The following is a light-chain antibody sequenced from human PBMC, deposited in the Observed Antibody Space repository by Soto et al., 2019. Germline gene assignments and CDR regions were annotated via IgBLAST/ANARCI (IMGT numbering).Light chain of an antibody. CDR2: WAS. V-gene: IGKV4-1*01. J-gene: IGKJ1*01. CDR1: QNILLSSNNKNY. CDR3: QQYYSTPTWT. Sequence: DIVLTQSPDSLAVSLGERATINCKSSQNILLSSNNKNYLAWYQQKPGQPPKLLIYWASTRESGVPDRFSGSGSGTDFTLTISSLQAGDVAVYYCQQYYSTPTWTFGQGTKVEIK.